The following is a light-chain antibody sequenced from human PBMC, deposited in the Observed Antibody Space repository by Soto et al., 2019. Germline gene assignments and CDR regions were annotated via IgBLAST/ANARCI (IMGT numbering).Light chain of an antibody. CDR1: SSNVESNY. Sequence: QPVLTPPPSASGTPGQRVTISCSGSSSNVESNYVYWYQQLPGTAPKLLIYKNNQRPSGVPDRFSGSKSGTSASLAISGLRSEDEADYYCAAWDDSLRVVVFGGGTKLTVL. CDR2: KNN. CDR3: AAWDDSLRVVV. J-gene: IGLJ2*01. V-gene: IGLV1-47*01.